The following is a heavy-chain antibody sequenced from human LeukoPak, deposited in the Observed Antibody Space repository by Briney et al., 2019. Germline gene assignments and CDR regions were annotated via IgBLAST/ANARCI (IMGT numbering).Heavy chain of an antibody. D-gene: IGHD3-10*01. CDR2: INHSGST. CDR3: ARNTKYYYGSGSYYPKTHYYFDY. CDR1: GGSFSGYY. V-gene: IGHV4-34*01. J-gene: IGHJ4*02. Sequence: ASETLSLTCAVYGGSFSGYYWSWIRQPPGKGLEWIGEINHSGSTNYNPSLKSRVTISVDTSKNQFSLKLSSVTAADTAVYYCARNTKYYYGSGSYYPKTHYYFDYWGQGTLVTVSS.